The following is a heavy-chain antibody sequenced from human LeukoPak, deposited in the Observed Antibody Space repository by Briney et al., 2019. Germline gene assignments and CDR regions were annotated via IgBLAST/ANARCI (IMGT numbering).Heavy chain of an antibody. CDR2: IRYDGSNK. CDR1: GFTFSSYD. D-gene: IGHD3-22*01. Sequence: GGSLRLSCAASGFTFSSYDIHWVRQAPGKGLEWVAFIRYDGSNKYYADSVRGRFTISRDNSKHTLFLQMNSLRAEDTALYYCAKDRATMMGVIRTTPRGQFDYWGQGTLVTVSS. CDR3: AKDRATMMGVIRTTPRGQFDY. J-gene: IGHJ4*02. V-gene: IGHV3-30*02.